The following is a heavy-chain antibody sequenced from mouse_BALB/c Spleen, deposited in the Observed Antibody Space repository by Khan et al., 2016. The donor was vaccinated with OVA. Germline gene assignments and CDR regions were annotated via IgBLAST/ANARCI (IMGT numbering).Heavy chain of an antibody. Sequence: QVQLKESGPGLVAPSQSLSITCTVSGFSLSRYSVHWVRQPPGKGLEWLGMMWSGGSTDYNSVLKSRLSISKDNSKSQGFLKMNSLQTDDTAMYYCVRNRAGGSYWYFDVWGAGTTVTVSS. J-gene: IGHJ1*01. CDR1: GFSLSRYS. CDR2: MWSGGST. CDR3: VRNRAGGSYWYFDV. D-gene: IGHD3-3*01. V-gene: IGHV2-6-4*01.